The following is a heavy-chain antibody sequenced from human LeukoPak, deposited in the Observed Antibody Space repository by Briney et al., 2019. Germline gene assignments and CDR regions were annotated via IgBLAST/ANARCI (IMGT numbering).Heavy chain of an antibody. CDR1: GYSFTSYW. Sequence: GESLKISCKGSGYSFTSYWIGWVRQMPGKGLEWMGIIYPGDSDTRYSPSFQGQVTISADKSISTAYLQWSSLKASDTAMYYCATSREYYDILTGYLTFDYWGQGTLVTVSS. CDR2: IYPGDSDT. D-gene: IGHD3-9*01. CDR3: ATSREYYDILTGYLTFDY. V-gene: IGHV5-51*01. J-gene: IGHJ4*02.